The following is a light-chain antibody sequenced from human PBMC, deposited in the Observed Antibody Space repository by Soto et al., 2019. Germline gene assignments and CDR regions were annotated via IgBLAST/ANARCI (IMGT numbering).Light chain of an antibody. CDR3: QHYNSYSEA. Sequence: DIQMTQYPSTLSGSVGDRFTITCRASQTISSWLAWYQQKPGKAPKLLIYKASTLKSGVTSRFSGSGSGTEFTLTISSLQPDDFATYYCQHYNSYSEAVGQGTKVEIK. V-gene: IGKV1-5*03. J-gene: IGKJ1*01. CDR1: QTISSW. CDR2: KAS.